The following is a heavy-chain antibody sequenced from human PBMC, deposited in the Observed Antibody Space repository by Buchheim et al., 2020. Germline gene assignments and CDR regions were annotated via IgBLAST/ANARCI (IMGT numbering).Heavy chain of an antibody. Sequence: EVQLVESGGGLVQPGGSLRLSCAASGFTFSSYWMSWVRQAPGKGLEWVANIKQDGSENYYVDCVKGRFPISRDNAKNSLYLQMNSLRAEDTAVYYCARLGIAAVEDYYYYGMDVWGQGTT. J-gene: IGHJ6*02. D-gene: IGHD6-13*01. CDR2: IKQDGSEN. CDR3: ARLGIAAVEDYYYYGMDV. CDR1: GFTFSSYW. V-gene: IGHV3-7*01.